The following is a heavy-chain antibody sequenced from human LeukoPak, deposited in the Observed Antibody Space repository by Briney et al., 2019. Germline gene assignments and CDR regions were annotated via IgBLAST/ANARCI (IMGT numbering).Heavy chain of an antibody. CDR3: VRDGPRIAALGEDFDY. CDR2: INPSGGST. D-gene: IGHD6-6*01. J-gene: IGHJ4*02. CDR1: GYTFTSYY. V-gene: IGHV1-46*01. Sequence: GASVKVSCKASGYTFTSYYMHWVRQAPGQGLEWMGIINPSGGSTSYAQKFQGRVTMTRDTSTSTVYMELSSLRSENTGVYYCVRDGPRIAALGEDFDYWGQGTLVTVSS.